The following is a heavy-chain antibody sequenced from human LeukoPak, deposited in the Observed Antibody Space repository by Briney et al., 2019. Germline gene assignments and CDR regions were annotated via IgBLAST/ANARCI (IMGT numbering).Heavy chain of an antibody. Sequence: PGRSLRLSCAASGFTFSSYGMHWVRQAPGKGLEWVAVIWYDGSNKYYADSVKGRFTISRDNSKNTLYLQMNSLRAEDTAVYYCARGPWDIVVVPAAYFDYWGQGTLVTVSS. CDR3: ARGPWDIVVVPAAYFDY. D-gene: IGHD2-2*01. CDR2: IWYDGSNK. CDR1: GFTFSSYG. J-gene: IGHJ4*02. V-gene: IGHV3-33*01.